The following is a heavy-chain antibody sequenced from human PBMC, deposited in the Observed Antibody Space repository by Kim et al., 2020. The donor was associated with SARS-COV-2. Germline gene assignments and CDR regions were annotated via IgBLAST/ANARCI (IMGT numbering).Heavy chain of an antibody. Sequence: GGSLRLSCVASGFTFGIYGMHWARQAPGKGLQWVAVISYDGSNIYYADSVKGRLTISRDNSKNTLYLQMNSVRAEDTAVYYCAKKPDDRSTWGQHGMDVWGQGTTVTVSS. D-gene: IGHD1-1*01. CDR3: AKKPDDRSTWGQHGMDV. CDR1: GFTFGIYG. CDR2: ISYDGSNI. V-gene: IGHV3-30*18. J-gene: IGHJ6*02.